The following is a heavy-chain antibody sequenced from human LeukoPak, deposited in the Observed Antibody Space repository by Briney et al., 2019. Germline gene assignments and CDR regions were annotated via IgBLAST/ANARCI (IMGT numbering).Heavy chain of an antibody. CDR3: AREAVVTAKYDY. J-gene: IGHJ4*02. Sequence: GGSLRLSCAASGFTFSSYGMHWARQAPGKGLEWVAVISYDGSNKYYADSVKGRFTISRDNSKNTLYLQMNSLRAEDTAVYYCAREAVVTAKYDYWGQGTLVTVSS. CDR2: ISYDGSNK. D-gene: IGHD2-21*02. CDR1: GFTFSSYG. V-gene: IGHV3-30*03.